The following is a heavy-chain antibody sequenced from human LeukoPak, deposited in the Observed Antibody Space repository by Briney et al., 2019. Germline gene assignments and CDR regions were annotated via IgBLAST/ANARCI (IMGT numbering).Heavy chain of an antibody. Sequence: GASVKVSCKASGYTFTSYGISWVRQAPGQGLEWMGWISAYNGNTNYAQKLQGRVTMTTDTSTSTAYMELRSLRSDDTAVCYCAREGYGSGSYYNPDYWGQGTLVTVSP. V-gene: IGHV1-18*01. D-gene: IGHD3-10*01. J-gene: IGHJ4*02. CDR1: GYTFTSYG. CDR2: ISAYNGNT. CDR3: AREGYGSGSYYNPDY.